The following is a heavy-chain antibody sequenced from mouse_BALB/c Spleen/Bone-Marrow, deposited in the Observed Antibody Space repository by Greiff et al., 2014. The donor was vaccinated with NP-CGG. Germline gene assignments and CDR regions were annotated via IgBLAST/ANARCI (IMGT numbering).Heavy chain of an antibody. Sequence: VKLMESGVELVRPGASVTLSCKASGYTFTDYEMHWVKQTPVHGLEWIGAIDPETGGTAYNQKFKGKATLTADKSSSTAYMELRSLTSEDSAVYYCRAYYRYDGYAMDYWGQGTSVTVSS. D-gene: IGHD2-14*01. CDR2: IDPETGGT. J-gene: IGHJ4*01. V-gene: IGHV1-15*01. CDR3: RAYYRYDGYAMDY. CDR1: GYTFTDYE.